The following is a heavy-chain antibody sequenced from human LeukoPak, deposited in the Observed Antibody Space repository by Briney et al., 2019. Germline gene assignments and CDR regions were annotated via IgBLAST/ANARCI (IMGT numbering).Heavy chain of an antibody. CDR1: GGSISSGGYS. J-gene: IGHJ4*02. CDR2: IYHSGST. V-gene: IGHV4-30-2*01. CDR3: ATFGKGFDY. Sequence: SETLSLTCAVSGGSISSGGYSWSWIRQPPGKGLEWIGYIYHSGSTYYNPSLKSRVTISVDRSKNQFSLKLSSVTAADTAVYYCATFGKGFDYWGQGTLVTVSS. D-gene: IGHD2/OR15-2a*01.